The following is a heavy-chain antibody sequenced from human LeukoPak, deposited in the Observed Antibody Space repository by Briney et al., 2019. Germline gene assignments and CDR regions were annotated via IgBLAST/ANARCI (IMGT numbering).Heavy chain of an antibody. CDR3: ARGATMVRGVIISPHSLDY. D-gene: IGHD3-10*01. Sequence: PGRSLRLSCAASGFTFSSYAMHWVRQAPGKGLEWVAVISYDGTNKFYADSVKGRFTISRDNSKNTLYLQMNSLRAEDTALYYCARGATMVRGVIISPHSLDYWGQGTPVTVSS. CDR1: GFTFSSYA. V-gene: IGHV3-30*04. CDR2: ISYDGTNK. J-gene: IGHJ4*02.